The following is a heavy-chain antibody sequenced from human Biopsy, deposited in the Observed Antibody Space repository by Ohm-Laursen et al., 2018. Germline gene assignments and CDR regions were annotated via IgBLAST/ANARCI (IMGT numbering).Heavy chain of an antibody. D-gene: IGHD1-14*01. J-gene: IGHJ5*02. CDR2: INHSGRT. CDR3: ARDRDRRGWFDP. CDR1: GESFNGYY. V-gene: IGHV4-34*01. Sequence: SDTLSLTWAVYGESFNGYYWSWIRQTPGKGLEWIGEINHSGRTNYNPSLKSRVTISVDTSKNKFSLRVSSVTAADAAVYYCARDRDRRGWFDPWGQGTLVTVSS.